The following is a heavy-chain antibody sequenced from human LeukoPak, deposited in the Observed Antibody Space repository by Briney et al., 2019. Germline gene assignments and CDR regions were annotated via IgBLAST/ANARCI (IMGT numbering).Heavy chain of an antibody. V-gene: IGHV1-18*01. CDR1: GYTFTSYG. D-gene: IGHD6-6*01. J-gene: IGHJ5*02. Sequence: ASVKVSCKASGYTFTSYGISWVRQAPGQGLEWMGWISAYNGNTNYAQKLQGRVTMTTDTSTSTAYMELRSLRSDDTAVYYCARDLFRSYSSSTILYNWFDPWGQGTLVTVSS. CDR3: ARDLFRSYSSSTILYNWFDP. CDR2: ISAYNGNT.